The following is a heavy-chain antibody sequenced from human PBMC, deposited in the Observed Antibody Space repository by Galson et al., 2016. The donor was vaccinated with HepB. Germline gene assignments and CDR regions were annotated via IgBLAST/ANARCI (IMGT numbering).Heavy chain of an antibody. CDR2: IYNTGST. CDR1: GGSISSHY. Sequence: SETLSLTCTVSGGSISSHYWSWIRQSPGKGLEWTGYIYNTGSTNYNPSRRTRVTITLATSKNQFSPKLSSVNAADTAVYYCARDPEQWLSYFDYWGQGTLVTVSS. CDR3: ARDPEQWLSYFDY. J-gene: IGHJ4*02. V-gene: IGHV4-59*11. D-gene: IGHD6-19*01.